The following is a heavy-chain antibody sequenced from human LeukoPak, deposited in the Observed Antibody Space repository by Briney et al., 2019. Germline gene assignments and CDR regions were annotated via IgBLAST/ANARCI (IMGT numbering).Heavy chain of an antibody. V-gene: IGHV3-23*01. J-gene: IGHJ4*02. CDR1: GFTFSSYA. Sequence: PGGSLRLSCAASGFTFSSYAMSWVRQAPGKGLEWVSGVSGSGGSTYYADFVKGRFTISRDNSKNTLYLQMNSLRAEDTAVYYCAKDLDIVATITGNWGQGTLVTVSS. CDR2: VSGSGGST. D-gene: IGHD5-12*01. CDR3: AKDLDIVATITGN.